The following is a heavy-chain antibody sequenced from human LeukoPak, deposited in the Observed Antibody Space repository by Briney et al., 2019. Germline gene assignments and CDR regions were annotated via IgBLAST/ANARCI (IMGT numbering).Heavy chain of an antibody. J-gene: IGHJ4*02. Sequence: SETLSLTCTVSGGSISSGGYYWSWIRQHPGTGLEWIGYIYYSGSTYYNPSLKSRVTISVDTSKNQFSLKLSSVTAADTAVYYCARGWLVPTPDYWGQGTLVTVSS. D-gene: IGHD6-19*01. CDR1: GGSISSGGYY. CDR2: IYYSGST. CDR3: ARGWLVPTPDY. V-gene: IGHV4-31*03.